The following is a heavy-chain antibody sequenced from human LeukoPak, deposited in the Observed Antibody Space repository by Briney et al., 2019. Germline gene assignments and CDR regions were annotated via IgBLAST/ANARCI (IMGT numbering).Heavy chain of an antibody. CDR3: ARLRCSSTSCYTGVSTNDAFDI. CDR2: INHSGST. Sequence: SETLSLTCAVYGGSFSGYYWSWIRQPPGKGLEWIGEINHSGSTNYNPSLKSRVTISIDTSKNQFSLKLSSVTAADTAVYYCARLRCSSTSCYTGVSTNDAFDIWGQGTMVTVSS. CDR1: GGSFSGYY. J-gene: IGHJ3*02. V-gene: IGHV4-34*01. D-gene: IGHD2-2*02.